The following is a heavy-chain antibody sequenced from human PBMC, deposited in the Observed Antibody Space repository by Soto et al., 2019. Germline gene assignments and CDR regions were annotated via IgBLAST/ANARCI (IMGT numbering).Heavy chain of an antibody. J-gene: IGHJ6*02. V-gene: IGHV3-13*01. Sequence: PGGSLRLSCAASGFTFSRFDMHWVRQVAGKGLEWVSTIGSAGDTYFSDSVRGRFTISRGNGKNSLYLQMNSLRAGDTAAYYCARGDEGLFDYGMDVWGQGTTVTVSS. D-gene: IGHD2-21*02. CDR3: ARGDEGLFDYGMDV. CDR1: GFTFSRFD. CDR2: IGSAGDT.